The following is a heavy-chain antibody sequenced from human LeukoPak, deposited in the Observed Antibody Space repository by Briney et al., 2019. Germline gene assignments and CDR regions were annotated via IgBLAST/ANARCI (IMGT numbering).Heavy chain of an antibody. D-gene: IGHD4-23*01. CDR3: ARGSDYGGNPVGSYFDY. J-gene: IGHJ4*02. Sequence: PSETLSLTCAVYGGSFSGYYWSWIRQPPGKGLEWIEEINHSGSTNYNPSLKSRVTISVDTSKNQFSLKLSSVIAADTAVYYCARGSDYGGNPVGSYFDYWGQGTLVTVSS. CDR1: GGSFSGYY. CDR2: INHSGST. V-gene: IGHV4-34*01.